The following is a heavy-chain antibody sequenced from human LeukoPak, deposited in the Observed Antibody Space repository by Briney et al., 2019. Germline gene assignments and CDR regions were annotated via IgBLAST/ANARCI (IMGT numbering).Heavy chain of an antibody. V-gene: IGHV3-7*01. CDR2: IKQDGSEK. J-gene: IGHJ4*02. D-gene: IGHD4-17*01. CDR1: GFTFSSYW. CDR3: ASGVYGDYWVCDY. Sequence: QSGGSLRLSCAASGFTFSSYWMSWVRQAPGKGVEWVANIKQDGSEKYYVDSVKGRFTISRDNAKNSLYLQMSSLRAEDTAVYYCASGVYGDYWVCDYWGQGTLVTVSS.